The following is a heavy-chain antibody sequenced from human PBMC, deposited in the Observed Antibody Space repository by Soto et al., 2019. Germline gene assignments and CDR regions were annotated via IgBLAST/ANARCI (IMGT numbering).Heavy chain of an antibody. CDR3: ARDPDQSWYVVSPDY. CDR2: ISYDGSNK. CDR1: GFTFSSYA. J-gene: IGHJ4*02. V-gene: IGHV3-30-3*01. D-gene: IGHD6-13*01. Sequence: QVQLVESGGGVVQPGRSLRLSCAASGFTFSSYAMHWVRQAPGKGLEWVAVISYDGSNKYYADSVKGRFTISRDNSKNTLYLQMNSLRAEDTAVYYCARDPDQSWYVVSPDYWGQGTLVTVSS.